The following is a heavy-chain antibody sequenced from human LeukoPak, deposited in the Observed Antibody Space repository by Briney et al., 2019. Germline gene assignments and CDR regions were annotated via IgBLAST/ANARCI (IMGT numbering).Heavy chain of an antibody. CDR1: GGSFSGYY. CDR2: INHSGST. Sequence: PSETLSLTCAVYGGSFSGYYWSWLRQPPGKGLEWIGEINHSGSTNYNPSLKSRVTISVDTSKNQFSLKLGSVTAADTAVYYCARGRRNYSSSWTRPGYWFDPWGQGTLVTVSS. V-gene: IGHV4-34*01. J-gene: IGHJ5*02. CDR3: ARGRRNYSSSWTRPGYWFDP. D-gene: IGHD6-13*01.